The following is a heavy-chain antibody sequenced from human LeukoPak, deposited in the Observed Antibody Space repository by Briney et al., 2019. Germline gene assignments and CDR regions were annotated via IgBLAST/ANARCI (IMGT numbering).Heavy chain of an antibody. CDR1: GFTFSSYG. Sequence: GGSLRLSCAASGFTFSSYGMHWVRQAPGKGLEWVAVISYDGSNKYYADSVKGRFTISRDNSKNTLYLQMNSLRAEDTAVYYCAKDTSSGWESDYWGQGTLVTVSS. CDR3: AKDTSSGWESDY. CDR2: ISYDGSNK. J-gene: IGHJ4*02. D-gene: IGHD6-19*01. V-gene: IGHV3-30*18.